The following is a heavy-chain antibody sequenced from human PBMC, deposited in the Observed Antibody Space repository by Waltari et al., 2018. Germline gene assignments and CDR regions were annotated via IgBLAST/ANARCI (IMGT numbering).Heavy chain of an antibody. V-gene: IGHV1-8*03. J-gene: IGHJ4*02. CDR3: ARGEGAVAGRGVDY. CDR2: MNPNRGNT. CDR1: GYTFTSYD. D-gene: IGHD6-19*01. Sequence: QVQLVQSGAEVKKPGASVKVSCKASGYTFTSYDINWVRQATGQGLEWMGWMNPNRGNTGYAQKFQGRVTITRNTSISTAYMELSSLRSEDTAVYYCARGEGAVAGRGVDYWGQGTLVTVSS.